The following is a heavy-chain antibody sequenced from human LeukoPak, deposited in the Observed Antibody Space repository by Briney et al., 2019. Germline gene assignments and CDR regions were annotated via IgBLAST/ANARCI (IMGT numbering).Heavy chain of an antibody. Sequence: GGSLRLSCAASGFTFSSYEMNWVRQAPGKGVEWVSYISSSGSTIYYADSVKGRFTISRDNAKNSLYLQMNSLRAEDTAVYYCARDNIAASFDYWGQGALVTVSS. J-gene: IGHJ4*02. D-gene: IGHD6-25*01. V-gene: IGHV3-48*03. CDR2: ISSSGSTI. CDR1: GFTFSSYE. CDR3: ARDNIAASFDY.